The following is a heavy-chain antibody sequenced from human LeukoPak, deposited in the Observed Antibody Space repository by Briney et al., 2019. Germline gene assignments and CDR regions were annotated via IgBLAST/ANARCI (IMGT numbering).Heavy chain of an antibody. CDR1: GGSISSSSYY. CDR3: ARHERSSSLYYYYYYMDV. J-gene: IGHJ6*03. CDR2: IHYSGST. V-gene: IGHV4-39*01. Sequence: SETLPLTCTVSGGSISSSSYYWGWIRQPPGKGLEWIGSIHYSGSTYYNPSLKSRVTISVDTSKNQFSLKVSSVTAADTAVYYCARHERSSSLYYYYYYMDVWGKGTTVTVSS. D-gene: IGHD6-6*01.